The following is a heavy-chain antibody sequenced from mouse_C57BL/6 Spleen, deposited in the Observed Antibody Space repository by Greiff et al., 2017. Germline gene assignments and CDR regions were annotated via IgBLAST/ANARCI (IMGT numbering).Heavy chain of an antibody. CDR1: GYSITSDY. V-gene: IGHV3-8*01. J-gene: IGHJ1*03. CDR2: ISYSGST. Sequence: EVKLVESGPGLAKPSQTLSLTCSVTGYSITSDYWNWIRKFPGNKLEYMGYISYSGSTYYNPSLKSRISITRDTSKNQYYLQLNSVTTEDTATYYCARYRDYSNLYWYFDVWGTGTTVTVSS. CDR3: ARYRDYSNLYWYFDV. D-gene: IGHD2-5*01.